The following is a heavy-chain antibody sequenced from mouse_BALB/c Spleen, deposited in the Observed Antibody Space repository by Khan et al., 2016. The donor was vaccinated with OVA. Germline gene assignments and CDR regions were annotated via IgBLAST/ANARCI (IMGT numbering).Heavy chain of an antibody. Sequence: QVQLQQPGAELVEPGASVKLSCKASGDTFTSYWMHWVKQRPGQGLEWIGEINPSNGRTNYNEKIKSKATLTVDKSSSTAYMQFSSLTSEDSAAFCCAICYGYDRFAYWGQETLVTVSA. V-gene: IGHV1S81*02. CDR1: GDTFTSYW. CDR3: AICYGYDRFAY. J-gene: IGHJ3*01. CDR2: INPSNGRT. D-gene: IGHD2-2*01.